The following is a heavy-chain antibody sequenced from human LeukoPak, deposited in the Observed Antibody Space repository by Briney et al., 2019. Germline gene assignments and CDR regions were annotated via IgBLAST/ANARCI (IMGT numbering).Heavy chain of an antibody. CDR1: GYSISTLAN. CDR3: AREKALIDHYDFSGYDWEY. J-gene: IGHJ4*02. CDR2: VYYGGST. D-gene: IGHD3-22*01. V-gene: IGHV4-38-2*02. Sequence: SETLSLTCAVFGYSISTLANWGWIRQSPGKGLEWIGSVYYGGSTYYNPSLKSRVTISVDTSKNQFYLNLTSVTAADTAVYYCAREKALIDHYDFSGYDWEYWGPGSLVIVSS.